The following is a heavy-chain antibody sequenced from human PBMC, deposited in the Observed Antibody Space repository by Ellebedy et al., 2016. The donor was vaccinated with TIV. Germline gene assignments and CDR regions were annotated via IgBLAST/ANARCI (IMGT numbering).Heavy chain of an antibody. CDR2: INPNSGGT. CDR3: ARGLGATPDY. CDR1: GYTFTNYF. J-gene: IGHJ4*02. D-gene: IGHD1-26*01. Sequence: ASVKVSCKASGYTFTNYFLYWVRQAPGQGLEWMGWINPNSGGTNYAQKFQGWVTMTRDTSISTAYMELSRLRSDDTAVYYCARGLGATPDYWGQGTLVTVSS. V-gene: IGHV1-2*04.